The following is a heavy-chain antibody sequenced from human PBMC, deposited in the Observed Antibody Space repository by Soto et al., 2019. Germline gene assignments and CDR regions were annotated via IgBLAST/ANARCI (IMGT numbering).Heavy chain of an antibody. V-gene: IGHV3-30*18. CDR1: GFTFSAFG. D-gene: IGHD3-22*01. J-gene: IGHJ4*02. Sequence: QVQLVESGGGVVQPGRSLRLSCAASGFTFSAFGMHWVRQAPGKGLEWVAVISNDGNHEYYADSVKGRFSISRDNSKNTFYLQMNSLSSEDTAAYFCAKTMTTFEGSSTGRGALLDYWGQGILVTVSS. CDR2: ISNDGNHE. CDR3: AKTMTTFEGSSTGRGALLDY.